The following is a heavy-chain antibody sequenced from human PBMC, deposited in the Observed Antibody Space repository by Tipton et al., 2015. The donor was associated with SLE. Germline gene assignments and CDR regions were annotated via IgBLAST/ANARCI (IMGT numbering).Heavy chain of an antibody. V-gene: IGHV4-59*08. CDR3: ARGCSSTTCEPFDYFGLDV. D-gene: IGHD2-2*01. CDR1: GGSISTYY. CDR2: IYYSGST. J-gene: IGHJ6*02. Sequence: TLSLTCTVSGGSISTYYWSWIRQPPGKALEWIGYIYYSGSTNYNPSLKSRVTISRDTSGNQFSLNLHSVTAADTAVYFCARGCSSTTCEPFDYFGLDVWGQGTTVTVSS.